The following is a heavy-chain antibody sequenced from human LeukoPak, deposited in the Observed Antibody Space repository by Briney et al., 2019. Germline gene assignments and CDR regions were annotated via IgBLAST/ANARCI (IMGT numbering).Heavy chain of an antibody. D-gene: IGHD1-26*01. Sequence: ASVKVSCKASGYTFTSYDINWVRQATGQGPEWMGWMNPNSGNTGYAQKFQGRVTMTRNTSTSTAYMEPSSLRFEDTAVYYCARAKSGSYSETGFDNWGQGTLVTVSS. CDR1: GYTFTSYD. V-gene: IGHV1-8*01. CDR2: MNPNSGNT. J-gene: IGHJ4*02. CDR3: ARAKSGSYSETGFDN.